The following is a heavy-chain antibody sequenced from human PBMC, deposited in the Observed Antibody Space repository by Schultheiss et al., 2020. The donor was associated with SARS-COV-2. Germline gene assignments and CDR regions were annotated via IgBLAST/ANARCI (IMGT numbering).Heavy chain of an antibody. V-gene: IGHV3-33*08. Sequence: GGSLRLSCAASGFTFSSYAMSWVRQAPGKGLEWVAVMWFDGTNKYYGDSVKGRFTISRDNAKNSLYLQMNSLRAEDTAVYYCARYIVATRDYYYYYMDVWGKGTTVTVSS. D-gene: IGHD5-12*01. CDR1: GFTFSSYA. J-gene: IGHJ6*03. CDR2: MWFDGTNK. CDR3: ARYIVATRDYYYYYMDV.